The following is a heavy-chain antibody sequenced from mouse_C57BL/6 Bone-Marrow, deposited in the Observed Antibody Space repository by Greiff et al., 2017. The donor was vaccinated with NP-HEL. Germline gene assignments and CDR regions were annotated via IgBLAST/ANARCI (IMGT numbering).Heavy chain of an antibody. CDR1: GYTFTSYW. D-gene: IGHD2-4*01. V-gene: IGHV1-64*01. Sequence: VQLQQPGAELVKPGASVKLSCKASGYTFTSYWMHWVKQRPGQGLEWIGMIHPNSGSTNYNEKFKSKATLTVDKSSSTAYMQLSSLTSEDSAVYYCARIIYYDYDGYYYAMDYWGQGTSVTVSS. J-gene: IGHJ4*01. CDR3: ARIIYYDYDGYYYAMDY. CDR2: IHPNSGST.